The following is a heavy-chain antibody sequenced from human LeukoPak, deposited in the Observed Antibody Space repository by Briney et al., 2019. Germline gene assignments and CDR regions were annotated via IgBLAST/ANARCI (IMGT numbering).Heavy chain of an antibody. J-gene: IGHJ4*02. CDR2: ISSSSSYI. CDR3: ARLGIVAGSPFDY. CDR1: GFTFSSYS. Sequence: GGSLRLSCAASGFTFSSYSMNWVRQAPGKGLEWVSSISSSSSYIYYADSVKGRFTISRDNAKNSLYLQMNSLRAEDTAVYYCARLGIVAGSPFDYWGQGTLVTVSS. V-gene: IGHV3-21*01. D-gene: IGHD3-16*02.